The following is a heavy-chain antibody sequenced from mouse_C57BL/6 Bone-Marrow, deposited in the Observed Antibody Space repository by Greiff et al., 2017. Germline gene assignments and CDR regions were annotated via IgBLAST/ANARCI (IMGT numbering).Heavy chain of an antibody. CDR2: IDPSDSET. Sequence: QVQLQQSGAELVRPGSSVKLSCKASGYTFTSYWMHWVKQRPIQGLEWIGNIDPSDSETHYNQKFKDKATLTVDKSSSTAYMQLSSLTSEDSAVYYCARGGYGYDYWYFDVWGTGTTVTVSS. D-gene: IGHD2-2*01. CDR1: GYTFTSYW. CDR3: ARGGYGYDYWYFDV. V-gene: IGHV1-52*01. J-gene: IGHJ1*03.